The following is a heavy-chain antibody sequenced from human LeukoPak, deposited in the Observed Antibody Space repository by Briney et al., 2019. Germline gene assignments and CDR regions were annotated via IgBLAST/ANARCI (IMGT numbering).Heavy chain of an antibody. D-gene: IGHD6-13*01. V-gene: IGHV3-33*01. CDR2: IWSDGSNK. Sequence: PGRSLRLSCAASGFSFSSYGMHWVRQAPGKGLEWVALIWSDGSNKNYADSVKGRFTISRDNSKNTLYLQMNSLRAEDTAVYYCARGPLAAAKSGLDVWGQGTTVTVSS. CDR3: ARGPLAAAKSGLDV. J-gene: IGHJ6*02. CDR1: GFSFSSYG.